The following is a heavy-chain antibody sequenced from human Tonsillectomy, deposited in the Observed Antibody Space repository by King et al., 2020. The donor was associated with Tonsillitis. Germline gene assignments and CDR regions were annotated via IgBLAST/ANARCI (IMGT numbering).Heavy chain of an antibody. CDR2: ISGSGGST. V-gene: IGHV3-23*04. CDR1: GFTFSSYA. J-gene: IGHJ6*02. D-gene: IGHD4-17*01. CDR3: AKGATVTTSFYYYGMDV. Sequence: EVQLVESGGGLVQPGGSLRLSCAASGFTFSSYAMSWVRQAPGKGLEWVSAISGSGGSTYYADSVKGRFTISRDNSKNTLYLQMNSLRAEDTAVYYCAKGATVTTSFYYYGMDVWGQGTTVTVSS.